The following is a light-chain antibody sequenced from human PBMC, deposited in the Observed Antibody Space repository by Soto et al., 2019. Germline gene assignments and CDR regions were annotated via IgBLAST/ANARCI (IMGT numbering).Light chain of an antibody. CDR1: QSISSY. CDR3: QQSYSTPLP. V-gene: IGKV1-39*01. CDR2: AAS. J-gene: IGKJ4*01. Sequence: DIQMTESPSSLSASLGDRVTITCRASQSISSYLHWYHQKPGKAPKLLIYAASSLQSGVPPRFSGSGSGTDFTLSISSLQPEDFATYYCQQSYSTPLPFGRGTSVEIK.